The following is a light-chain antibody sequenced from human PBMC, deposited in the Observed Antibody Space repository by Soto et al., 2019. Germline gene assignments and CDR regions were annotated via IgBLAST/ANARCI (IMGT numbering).Light chain of an antibody. CDR3: QQSYSTPLT. CDR1: QSISSY. Sequence: DLQMTQSPSSLSASVGDRVTITCRASQSISSYLNWYQQKPGKAPKLLIYAASSLQSGVTSRFSGSGSGTDFTITISSLQPEDFATYYCQQSYSTPLTFGGGTKVEIK. V-gene: IGKV1-39*01. CDR2: AAS. J-gene: IGKJ4*01.